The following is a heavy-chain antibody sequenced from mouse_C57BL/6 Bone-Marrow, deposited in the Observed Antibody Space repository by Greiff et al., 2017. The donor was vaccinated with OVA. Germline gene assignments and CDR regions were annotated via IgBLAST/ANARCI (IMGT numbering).Heavy chain of an antibody. Sequence: VQLQQSGPGLVQPSQSLSITCTVSGFSLTSYGVHWVRQSPGKGLEWLGVIWSGGSTDYHAAFISRLSISKDNSKSHVFFNMNSLQADDTSIYYCACTDSDSAIDYWGQGTSVTVSS. J-gene: IGHJ4*01. CDR2: IWSGGST. V-gene: IGHV2-2*01. CDR1: GFSLTSYG. CDR3: ACTDSDSAIDY.